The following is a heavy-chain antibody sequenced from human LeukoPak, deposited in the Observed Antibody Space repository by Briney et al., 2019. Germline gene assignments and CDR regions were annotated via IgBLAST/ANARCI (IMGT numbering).Heavy chain of an antibody. D-gene: IGHD2-15*01. CDR1: GYTFTSYG. J-gene: IGHJ4*02. CDR3: ARDTPGLAKLFDY. Sequence: ASVKVSCKASGYTFTSYGISLVRQAPGQGLEWMGWISGYTGATHYSVKLQDRLTVTTDTSTNTAYMELRSLRSADTAVYFCARDTPGLAKLFDYWGQGTLVTVSS. V-gene: IGHV1-18*01. CDR2: ISGYTGAT.